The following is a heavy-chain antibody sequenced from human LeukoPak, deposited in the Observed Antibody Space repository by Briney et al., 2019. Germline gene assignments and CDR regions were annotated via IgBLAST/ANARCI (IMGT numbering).Heavy chain of an antibody. V-gene: IGHV1-2*02. CDR1: GYTFTDYW. D-gene: IGHD3-10*01. J-gene: IGHJ4*02. CDR2: INPNSGGT. Sequence: GASVKDSCKASGYTFTDYWMQWVRQAPGQGLEWMGWINPNSGGTNYAQKFQGRVTMSTDTAISTAYMELSGLTSDDTAVYFCARPHYYGSGDYYMVYYDYWGQGTLVTVSS. CDR3: ARPHYYGSGDYYMVYYDY.